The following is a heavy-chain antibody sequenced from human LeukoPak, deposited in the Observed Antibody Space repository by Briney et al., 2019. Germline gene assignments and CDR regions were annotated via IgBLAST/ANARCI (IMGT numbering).Heavy chain of an antibody. J-gene: IGHJ4*02. CDR1: GGSISSYY. CDR3: ASSRGGCSSTSCYDY. V-gene: IGHV4-59*01. Sequence: SETLSLTCTVSGGSISSYYWSWIRQPPGKGLEWIGYIYYSGSTNYNPSLKSRVTISVDTSKNQFSLKLGSVTAADTAVYYCASSRGGCSSTSCYDYWGQGTPVAVSS. CDR2: IYYSGST. D-gene: IGHD2-2*01.